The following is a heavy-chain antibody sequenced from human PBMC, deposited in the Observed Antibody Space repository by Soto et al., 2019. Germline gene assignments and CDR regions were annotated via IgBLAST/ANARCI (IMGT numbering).Heavy chain of an antibody. D-gene: IGHD4-17*01. CDR1: GFSLSTSGVG. Sequence: QITLKESGPTLVKPTQTLTLTCTFSGFSLSTSGVGVGWLRQPPGKALEWLALIYWDDDKRYSPSLKSRLTITKDTSKNQVVLTITNMDPVDTGTYYCAHYGDYRTAFGIWGQGTMVTVSS. J-gene: IGHJ3*02. CDR2: IYWDDDK. CDR3: AHYGDYRTAFGI. V-gene: IGHV2-5*02.